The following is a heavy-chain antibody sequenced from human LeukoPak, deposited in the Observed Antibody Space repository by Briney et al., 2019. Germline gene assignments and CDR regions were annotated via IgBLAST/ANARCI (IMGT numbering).Heavy chain of an antibody. D-gene: IGHD5-12*01. J-gene: IGHJ4*02. CDR3: TVATDFDY. Sequence: GGSLRLSCAASGFTFSNAWMSWVRQAPGKGLEWAGRIKSKTDGGTTDYAAPVKGRFTISRDDSKNTLYLQMNSLKTEDTAVYYCTVATDFDYWGQGTLVTVSS. CDR2: IKSKTDGGTT. V-gene: IGHV3-15*01. CDR1: GFTFSNAW.